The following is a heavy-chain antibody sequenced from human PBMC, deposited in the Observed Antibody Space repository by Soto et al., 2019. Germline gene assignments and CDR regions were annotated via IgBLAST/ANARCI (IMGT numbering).Heavy chain of an antibody. CDR3: ARDFTVAAIRVGVDY. CDR2: IWYDGSKK. CDR1: GFTFSTYA. Sequence: QVQLVESGGGVVQPGRSLRLSCAASGFTFSTYAMHWVRQAPGKGLEWVADIWYDGSKKNYADSVKGRFTISRDNSKDTLYLQMNSLRAEDAAVYYCARDFTVAAIRVGVDYWGQGTLVTVSS. V-gene: IGHV3-33*08. J-gene: IGHJ4*02. D-gene: IGHD6-19*01.